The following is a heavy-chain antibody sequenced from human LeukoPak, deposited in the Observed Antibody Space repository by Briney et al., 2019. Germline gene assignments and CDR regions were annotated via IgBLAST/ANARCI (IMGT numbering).Heavy chain of an antibody. CDR3: ARGRATPSRLFFDYYFMDV. Sequence: SETLSLTCAVPGGSLTGYSWAWVRQSPGEGLEWIGEINQVEKTIYSPSLESRVSISLEASRNHFFLQLTSVAAADTAIYYCARGRATPSRLFFDYYFMDVWGPGTPVTVSS. V-gene: IGHV4-34*01. J-gene: IGHJ6*03. D-gene: IGHD4-23*01. CDR1: GGSLTGYS. CDR2: INQVEKT.